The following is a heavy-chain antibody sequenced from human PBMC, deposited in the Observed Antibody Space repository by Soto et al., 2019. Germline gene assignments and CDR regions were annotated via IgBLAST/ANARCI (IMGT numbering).Heavy chain of an antibody. CDR2: IIPIFGTA. J-gene: IGHJ6*02. CDR3: ARDRSSGWDHDIYYYYGMDV. CDR1: GGTFSSYA. Sequence: QVQLVQSGAEVKKPGSSVKVSCKASGGTFSSYAISWVRQAPGQGLEWMGGIIPIFGTANYAQKFQGRVTITADESTSTAYMELSSLRSEDTAVYYCARDRSSGWDHDIYYYYGMDVWGQGTTVTVSS. D-gene: IGHD6-19*01. V-gene: IGHV1-69*01.